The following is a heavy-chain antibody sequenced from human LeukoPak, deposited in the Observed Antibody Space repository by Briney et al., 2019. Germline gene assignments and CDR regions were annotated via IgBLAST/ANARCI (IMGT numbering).Heavy chain of an antibody. CDR3: ARKESSGRYHNFDY. V-gene: IGHV3-48*04. Sequence: GGSLRLSCAASGFTFSSYSMNWVRQAPGKGLEWVSYISSSSGTIYYADSVKGRFTISRDNAKNSLYLQMNSLRAEDTAVYYCARKESSGRYHNFDYWGQGTLVTVSS. CDR2: ISSSSGTI. CDR1: GFTFSSYS. J-gene: IGHJ4*02. D-gene: IGHD1-26*01.